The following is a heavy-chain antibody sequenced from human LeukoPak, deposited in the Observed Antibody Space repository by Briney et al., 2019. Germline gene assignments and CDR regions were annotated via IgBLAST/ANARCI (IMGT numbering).Heavy chain of an antibody. J-gene: IGHJ3*02. D-gene: IGHD5-24*01. CDR2: IKPSGGDT. V-gene: IGHV1-46*01. CDR1: GYTFTGYY. Sequence: EASVKVSCKASGYTFTGYYMHWVRQAPGQRLEWMGIIKPSGGDTNYAQKFQGRVFMTRDTSTSTVYMELSSLKSEDTAVYYCARVRDGYNDAYDIWGQGTMVTVSS. CDR3: ARVRDGYNDAYDI.